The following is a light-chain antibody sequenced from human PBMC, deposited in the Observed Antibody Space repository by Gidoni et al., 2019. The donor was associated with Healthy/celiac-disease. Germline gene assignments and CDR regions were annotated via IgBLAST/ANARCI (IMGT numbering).Light chain of an antibody. CDR1: QSVSSN. V-gene: IGKV3-15*01. Sequence: EIVMTQSPVTLSVSPGERATLSCRASQSVSSNLAWYQQKPGQAPRLLIYGASTRATGIPARFSGSGSGTEFTLTISSLQSEDFAVYYCQQYNNAPGWTFGQGTKVEIK. CDR3: QQYNNAPGWT. J-gene: IGKJ1*01. CDR2: GAS.